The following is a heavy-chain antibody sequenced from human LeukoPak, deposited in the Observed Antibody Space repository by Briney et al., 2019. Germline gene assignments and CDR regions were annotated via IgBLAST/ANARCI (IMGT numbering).Heavy chain of an antibody. V-gene: IGHV3-7*01. CDR1: GFTFSSSW. Sequence: GGSLRLSCAASGFTFSSSWMSWVRQAPGKGLEWVANIKEDGSAKYYVDSVKGRFTISRDNAKNSLYLQMNSLRAEDTAVYYCARYRSLGDWGQGTLITVSS. J-gene: IGHJ4*02. CDR3: ARYRSLGD. CDR2: IKEDGSAK. D-gene: IGHD3-10*01.